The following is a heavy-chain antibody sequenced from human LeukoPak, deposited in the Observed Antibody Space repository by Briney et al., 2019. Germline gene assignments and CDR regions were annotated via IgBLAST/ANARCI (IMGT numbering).Heavy chain of an antibody. D-gene: IGHD1-26*01. Sequence: GGSLRLSCAASGFTFSTYAMSWVRQAPGKGLEWVSRIGGGGGGTYYADSVKGRFTISRDNSRNTVYLQVNSLRVEETAVYYCAKHGSLSFFDDWGQGTLVTVSS. CDR3: AKHGSLSFFDD. J-gene: IGHJ4*02. V-gene: IGHV3-23*01. CDR2: IGGGGGGT. CDR1: GFTFSTYA.